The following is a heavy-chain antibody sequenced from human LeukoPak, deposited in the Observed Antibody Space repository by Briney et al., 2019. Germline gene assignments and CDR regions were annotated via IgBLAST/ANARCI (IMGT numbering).Heavy chain of an antibody. D-gene: IGHD3-3*01. Sequence: ASVKVSCKASGYTFTRYYMHWVRQAPGQGLEWMGWINPNSGGTNYAQKFHGRVTMTRDKSISTAYMELSRMRSDEPAVDYCARVARFLELLSFDYWRQETLVSV. CDR2: INPNSGGT. CDR3: ARVARFLELLSFDY. V-gene: IGHV1-2*02. J-gene: IGHJ4*02. CDR1: GYTFTRYY.